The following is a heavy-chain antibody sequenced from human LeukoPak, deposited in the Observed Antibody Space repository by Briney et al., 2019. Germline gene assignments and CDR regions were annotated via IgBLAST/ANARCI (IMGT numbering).Heavy chain of an antibody. CDR2: IYYSGST. D-gene: IGHD2-2*01. Sequence: SQTLSLTCTVSGGSISSGGYYWSCIRQHPGKGLEWIGYIYYSGSTYYNPSLKSRVTISVDTFKNQFSLKLSSVTAADTAVYYCARAPAKDYYGMDVWGQGTTVTVSS. J-gene: IGHJ6*02. CDR3: ARAPAKDYYGMDV. CDR1: GGSISSGGYY. V-gene: IGHV4-31*03.